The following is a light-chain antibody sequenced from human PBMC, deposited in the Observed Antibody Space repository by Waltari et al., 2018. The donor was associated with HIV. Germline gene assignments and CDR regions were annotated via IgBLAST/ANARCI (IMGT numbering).Light chain of an antibody. CDR2: KDI. J-gene: IGLJ3*02. CDR1: ALPKKY. CDR3: QSTDHDGTWV. Sequence: SYELAQTPSVSVSPGQTARISCSRGALPKKYSSWYGQKPGQAPVLIRYKDIERPSGIPERISGSRSGTGVTLTISDVQAEDEGDYDCQSTDHDGTWVFGGGTKLTVL. V-gene: IGLV3-25*03.